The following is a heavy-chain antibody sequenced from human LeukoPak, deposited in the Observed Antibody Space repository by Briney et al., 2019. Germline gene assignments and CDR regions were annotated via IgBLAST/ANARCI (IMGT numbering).Heavy chain of an antibody. CDR1: GFTFTSHS. CDR2: IDTSSTTM. J-gene: IGHJ5*01. V-gene: IGHV3-48*04. CDR3: ARDNWVDC. Sequence: GGSLRLSCAASGFTFTSHSMTWVRQAPGKGLEWVSFIDTSSTTMYYTDSVKGRFTISRDNAKNSLYLQMNSLKVEDTAIYYCARDNWVDCWGQGTLVTVSS.